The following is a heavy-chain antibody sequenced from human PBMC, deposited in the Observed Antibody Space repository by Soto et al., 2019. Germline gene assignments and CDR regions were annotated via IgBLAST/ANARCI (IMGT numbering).Heavy chain of an antibody. CDR1: GFTFSSYG. Sequence: QVQLVESGGGVVQPGRSLRLSCAASGFTFSSYGMHWVRQAPGKGLEWVAVISYDGSNKYYADSVKGRFTISRDNSKNTLYLQMNSLRAEETAVYYCAKECTVCGYDSRGSDYWGQGTLVTVSS. V-gene: IGHV3-30*18. J-gene: IGHJ4*02. CDR3: AKECTVCGYDSRGSDY. CDR2: ISYDGSNK. D-gene: IGHD5-12*01.